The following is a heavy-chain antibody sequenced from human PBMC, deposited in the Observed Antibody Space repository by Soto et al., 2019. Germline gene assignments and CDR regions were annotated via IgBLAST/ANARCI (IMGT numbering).Heavy chain of an antibody. CDR3: AKGITFRAMEYFDY. CDR2: IIPILGIA. J-gene: IGHJ4*02. Sequence: SVKVSCKASGGTFSSYTISWVRQAPGQGLEWMGRIIPILGIANYAQKFQGRVTITADKSTSTAYMELSSLRAEDTAVYYCAKGITFRAMEYFDYWGQGTLVT. V-gene: IGHV1-69*02. CDR1: GGTFSSYT. D-gene: IGHD5-18*01.